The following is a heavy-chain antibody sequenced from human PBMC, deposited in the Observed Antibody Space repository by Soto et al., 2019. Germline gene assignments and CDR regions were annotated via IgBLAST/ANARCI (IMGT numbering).Heavy chain of an antibody. Sequence: PGGSLRLSCAASGFTFDDYAMHWVRQAPGKGLEWVSGISWNSAKIRYADSVKGRFTISRDNAKNSLYLQMNSLRADDTALYYCAKDAGATKYYFDYWGQGTMVTVYS. CDR1: GFTFDDYA. CDR2: ISWNSAKI. J-gene: IGHJ4*02. CDR3: AKDAGATKYYFDY. V-gene: IGHV3-9*01. D-gene: IGHD5-12*01.